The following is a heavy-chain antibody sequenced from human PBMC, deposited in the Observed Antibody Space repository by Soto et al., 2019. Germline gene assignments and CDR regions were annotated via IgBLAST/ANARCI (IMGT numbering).Heavy chain of an antibody. CDR3: ARSTQYSASLEFDY. Sequence: QVQLVQSGAEVRKPGASVKVACTASGYTFTDYFIHWVRQAPGQGLEGLGWINPATGGTVFAQNFQGRVTMARDTPVNTVNMELSSLRSGDTALYYCARSTQYSASLEFDYWGQGTLVAVSS. CDR1: GYTFTDYF. V-gene: IGHV1-2*02. J-gene: IGHJ4*02. D-gene: IGHD1-1*01. CDR2: INPATGGT.